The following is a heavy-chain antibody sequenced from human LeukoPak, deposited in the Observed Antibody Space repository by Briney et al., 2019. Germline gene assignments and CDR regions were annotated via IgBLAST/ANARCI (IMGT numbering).Heavy chain of an antibody. CDR3: ARGGFPVATTGTTYFKFDY. CDR1: GGSFSGYY. V-gene: IGHV4-34*01. Sequence: SETLSLTCVVYGGSFSGYYWSWIRQPPGKGLEWTGEINHSGSTIYNPSLKRRLTISVATSKNQFSLKLSSVTAADTAVYYCARGGFPVATTGTTYFKFDYWGQGTLVTVSS. D-gene: IGHD1-7*01. CDR2: INHSGST. J-gene: IGHJ4*02.